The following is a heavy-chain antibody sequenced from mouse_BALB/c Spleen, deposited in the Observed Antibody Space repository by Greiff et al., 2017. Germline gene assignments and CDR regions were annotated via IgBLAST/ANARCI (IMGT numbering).Heavy chain of an antibody. Sequence: QVQLQQSGPGLVQPSQSLSITCTVSGFSLTSYGVHWVRQSPGKGLEWLGVIWSGGSTDYNAAFISRLSISKDNSTSQVFFKMNSLQANDTAIYYCAKNGGFYAMDYWGQGTSVTVSS. V-gene: IGHV2-2*02. J-gene: IGHJ4*01. CDR2: IWSGGST. CDR3: AKNGGFYAMDY. CDR1: GFSLTSYG.